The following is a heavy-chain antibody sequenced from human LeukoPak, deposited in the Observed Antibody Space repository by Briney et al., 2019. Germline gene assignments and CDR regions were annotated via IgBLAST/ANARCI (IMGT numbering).Heavy chain of an antibody. CDR2: IIPIFGTA. V-gene: IGHV1-69*05. Sequence: GASVKVSCKASGGTFSSYAISWVRQAPGQGLEWMGGIIPIFGTANYAQKFQGRVTITTDESTSTAYMELSSLRSEDTAVYYCAHPTAEYYYDSSGGSYYYMDVWGKGTTVTVSS. CDR3: AHPTAEYYYDSSGGSYYYMDV. J-gene: IGHJ6*03. D-gene: IGHD3-22*01. CDR1: GGTFSSYA.